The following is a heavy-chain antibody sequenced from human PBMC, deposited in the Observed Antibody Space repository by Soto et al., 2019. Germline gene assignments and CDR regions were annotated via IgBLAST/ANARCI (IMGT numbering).Heavy chain of an antibody. CDR3: ARARIPHTAMAPFDY. V-gene: IGHV3-11*01. Sequence: GGSLRLSCAASGFTFSDYYMSWMRQAPGKGLEWVSYISSSGSTIYYADSVKGRFTISRDNAKNSLYLQMNSLRAEDTAVYYCARARIPHTAMAPFDYWGQGTLVTVSS. CDR2: ISSSGSTI. D-gene: IGHD5-18*01. CDR1: GFTFSDYY. J-gene: IGHJ4*02.